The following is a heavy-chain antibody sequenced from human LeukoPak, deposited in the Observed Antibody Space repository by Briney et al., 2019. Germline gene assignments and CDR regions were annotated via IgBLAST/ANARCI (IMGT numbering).Heavy chain of an antibody. CDR3: ARKYRGEPYFDY. CDR1: GGTFSSYA. D-gene: IGHD3-16*01. Sequence: ASVKVSCKASGGTFSSYAISWVRQAPGQGLEWMGWISAYNGNTNYAQKLQGRVTMTTDTSTSTAYMELRSLRSDDTAVYYCARKYRGEPYFDYWGQGTLVTVSS. V-gene: IGHV1-18*01. CDR2: ISAYNGNT. J-gene: IGHJ4*02.